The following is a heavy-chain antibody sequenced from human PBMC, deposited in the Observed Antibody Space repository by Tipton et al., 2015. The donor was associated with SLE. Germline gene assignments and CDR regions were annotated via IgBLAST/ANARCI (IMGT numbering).Heavy chain of an antibody. CDR3: ARLEDPFGIFGVPKGWFDP. Sequence: TLSLTCTVSGGSISSYYWSWIRQPPGKGLEWIGYIYYSGSTKYNPSLKSRVAISVDTSKNQFSLNVRSVTAADTAMYYCARLEDPFGIFGVPKGWFDPWGQGTLVTVSS. CDR2: IYYSGST. CDR1: GGSISSYY. J-gene: IGHJ5*02. V-gene: IGHV4-59*08. D-gene: IGHD3-3*01.